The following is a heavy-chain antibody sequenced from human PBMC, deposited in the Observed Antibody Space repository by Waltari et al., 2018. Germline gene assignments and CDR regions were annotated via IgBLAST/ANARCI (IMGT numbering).Heavy chain of an antibody. CDR2: IYTSGST. J-gene: IGHJ4*02. V-gene: IGHV4-61*02. CDR3: ARVAWGGSGSPSQC. Sequence: QVQLQESGPGLVKPSQTLSLTCTVSGGSISRGSYYWRWIRQPAGKGLEWIGRIYTSGSTNYNPSLKSRVTISVDTSKNQFSLKLSSVTAADTAVYYCARVAWGGSGSPSQCWGQGTLVTVSS. D-gene: IGHD3-10*01. CDR1: GGSISRGSYY.